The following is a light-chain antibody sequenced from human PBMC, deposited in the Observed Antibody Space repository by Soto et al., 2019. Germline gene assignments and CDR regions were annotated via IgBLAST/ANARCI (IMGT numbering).Light chain of an antibody. Sequence: DIQMTQSPSSLSASVGDRVTITCRAILPMTNYLAWYQQKPGKIPNLLIYAASTLQAGVPSRSSGSGSETDFTITISSLKPEDFAAYYCQKYNSAPLTFGGGTKVEIK. J-gene: IGKJ4*01. CDR1: LPMTNY. CDR2: AAS. CDR3: QKYNSAPLT. V-gene: IGKV1-27*01.